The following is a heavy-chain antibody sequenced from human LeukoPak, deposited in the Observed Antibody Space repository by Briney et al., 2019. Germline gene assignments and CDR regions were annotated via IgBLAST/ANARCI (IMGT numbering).Heavy chain of an antibody. J-gene: IGHJ4*02. CDR3: ARGGTNTRYFDY. Sequence: GGSLSLSCAASEFTFSSYSMNCVRQAPGKGLEWVASISYNSGSIFYADSVKGRFTISRDNAKNSLFLQMSSLRAEDTAVYYCARGGTNTRYFDYWGQGTLVTVSS. CDR1: EFTFSSYS. CDR2: ISYNSGSI. V-gene: IGHV3-21*01. D-gene: IGHD1-7*01.